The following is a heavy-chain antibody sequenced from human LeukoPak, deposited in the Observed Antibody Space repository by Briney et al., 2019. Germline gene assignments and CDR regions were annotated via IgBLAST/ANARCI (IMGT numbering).Heavy chain of an antibody. V-gene: IGHV3-73*01. CDR1: GFTFSGSA. Sequence: SGGSLRLSCAASGFTFSGSAVHWVRQASGKGLEWVGRIRSKANSYATAYAASVKGRFTISRDDSKNTAYLQMNSLKTEDTAVYYCTRVRGYSGYDYDYWGQGTLVTVSS. CDR2: IRSKANSYAT. CDR3: TRVRGYSGYDYDY. D-gene: IGHD5-12*01. J-gene: IGHJ4*02.